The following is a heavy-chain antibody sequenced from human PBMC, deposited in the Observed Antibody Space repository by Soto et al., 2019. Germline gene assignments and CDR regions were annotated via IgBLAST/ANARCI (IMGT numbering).Heavy chain of an antibody. CDR3: ANTYSSSWYAFDI. V-gene: IGHV5-51*01. D-gene: IGHD6-13*01. Sequence: GESLKISCKGSGYSFTSYWIGWVRQMPGKGLEWMGIIYPGDSDTRYSPSFQGQVTISADKSISTAYLQWSSLKASDTGMYYCANTYSSSWYAFDIWGQGTIVTVSS. CDR2: IYPGDSDT. J-gene: IGHJ3*02. CDR1: GYSFTSYW.